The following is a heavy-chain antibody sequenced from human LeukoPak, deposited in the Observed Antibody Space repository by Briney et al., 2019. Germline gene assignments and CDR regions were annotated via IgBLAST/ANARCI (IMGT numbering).Heavy chain of an antibody. Sequence: SETLSLTCTVSGGSISSYYWSWIRQPPGRGLEWIGYIYYSGSTNYNPSLKSRVTISVDTSKNQFSLKLSSVTAADTAVYYCATSQGSSWEQYYYYYYMDVWGKGTTVTVSS. CDR3: ATSQGSSWEQYYYYYYMDV. V-gene: IGHV4-59*01. J-gene: IGHJ6*03. D-gene: IGHD6-13*01. CDR1: GGSISSYY. CDR2: IYYSGST.